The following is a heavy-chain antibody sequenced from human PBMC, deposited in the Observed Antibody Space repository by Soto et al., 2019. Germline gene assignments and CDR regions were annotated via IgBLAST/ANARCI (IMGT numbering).Heavy chain of an antibody. CDR3: ARDGY. J-gene: IGHJ4*02. CDR1: GFTFNNYG. V-gene: IGHV3-33*01. Sequence: PGGSLRLSCAASGFTFNNYGMHWVRQAPGKGLEWVAVVWFDGSDKYYADSVKGRFTISRDNSKNTLYLQMNSLRAEDTAVYYCARDGYWGQGTLVTVSS. CDR2: VWFDGSDK.